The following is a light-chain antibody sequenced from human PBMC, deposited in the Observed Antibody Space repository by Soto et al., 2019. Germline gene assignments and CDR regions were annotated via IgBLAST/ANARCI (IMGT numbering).Light chain of an antibody. V-gene: IGKV3-20*01. Sequence: EIVLTQSPGTLSLSPGERATLSCRASQTVSSSYLAWYQQKPGQAPRLLMYGASNRATGIPDRYSGSGSGTELSLTISRLEPEDFAVYYCHQYGGSPTWTFGQGTKMENK. CDR1: QTVSSSY. CDR2: GAS. CDR3: HQYGGSPTWT. J-gene: IGKJ1*01.